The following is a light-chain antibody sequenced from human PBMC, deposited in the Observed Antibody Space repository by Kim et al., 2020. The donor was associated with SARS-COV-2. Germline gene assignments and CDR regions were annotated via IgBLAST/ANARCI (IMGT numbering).Light chain of an antibody. V-gene: IGLV3-19*01. CDR3: NSRDSSDNHRDV. Sequence: SSELTQDPAVSVGLGQAVRITCQGDSLRRFYASWYQQRPGQAPRLVIYGKNSRPSGIPDRFSGSTSGNTAVLTITGAQAEDEADYYCNSRDSSDNHRDVFGAGTKVTVL. CDR1: SLRRFY. J-gene: IGLJ1*01. CDR2: GKN.